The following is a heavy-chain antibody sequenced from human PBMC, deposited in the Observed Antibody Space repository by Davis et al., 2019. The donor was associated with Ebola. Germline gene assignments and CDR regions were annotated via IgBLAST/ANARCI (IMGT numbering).Heavy chain of an antibody. CDR1: GYSFTDYC. J-gene: IGHJ4*02. CDR2: INPGGGST. CDR3: TRGPAGDVVVTAPFDH. Sequence: ASVKVSCKASGYSFTDYCIHWVRQAPGQGLEWMGIINPGGGSTNYAQKYQGRVTMTTDTSTNTAYLELRTLRSDDTALYYCTRGPAGDVVVTAPFDHWGQGTQVTVSS. D-gene: IGHD2-21*02. V-gene: IGHV1-46*01.